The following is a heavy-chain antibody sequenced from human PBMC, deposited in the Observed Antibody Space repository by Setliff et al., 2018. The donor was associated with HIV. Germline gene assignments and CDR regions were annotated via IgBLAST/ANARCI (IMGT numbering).Heavy chain of an antibody. J-gene: IGHJ3*02. CDR2: INTDGSSI. CDR1: GFTFSNYW. Sequence: SGGSLRLSCVASGFTFSNYWMHWVRQAPGKGLVWVSRINTDGSSISHADSVKGRFTISRDNSKNTLYLQMNSLRVEDTALYYCAKVLDIATTGRRLGVLDIWGQGTMVTVSS. D-gene: IGHD6-13*01. V-gene: IGHV3-74*01. CDR3: AKVLDIATTGRRLGVLDI.